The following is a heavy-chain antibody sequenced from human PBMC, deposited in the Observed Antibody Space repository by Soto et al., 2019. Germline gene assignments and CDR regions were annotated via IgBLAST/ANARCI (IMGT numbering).Heavy chain of an antibody. CDR1: GFTFSSHG. Sequence: EVQLLESGGGLVQPGGSLRLSCAASGFTFSSHGMSWVRQAPGKGLEWVSVISGGGGTAYYADSVKGRFAISRDNSNNTVYLQMNSLSAGDTAVYYCARDRVGSIKGTCEYWGQGGLVTVSS. J-gene: IGHJ4*02. V-gene: IGHV3-23*01. CDR2: ISGGGGTA. CDR3: ARDRVGSIKGTCEY. D-gene: IGHD1-26*01.